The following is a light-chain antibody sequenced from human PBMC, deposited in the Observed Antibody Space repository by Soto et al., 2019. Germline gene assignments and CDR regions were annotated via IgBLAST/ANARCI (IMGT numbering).Light chain of an antibody. CDR3: QERSSWPWT. CDR2: GAS. CDR1: QSVDSSF. Sequence: EIVLTQSPGFLSLSPGERATLSCRASQSVDSSFFAWYQQKPGQAPRLLIYGASKRATGIPGRFSGSGSGTDFPLTISNLAPDDFAGYYFQERSSWPWTFGQGAKVEIK. J-gene: IGKJ1*01. V-gene: IGKV3-11*01.